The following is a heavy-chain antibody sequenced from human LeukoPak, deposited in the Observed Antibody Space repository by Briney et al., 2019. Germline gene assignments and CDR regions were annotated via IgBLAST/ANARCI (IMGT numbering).Heavy chain of an antibody. CDR1: GGTFSHYA. J-gene: IGHJ4*02. CDR2: IIPIFGTS. Sequence: SVKVSCKASGGTFSHYAINWVRQAPGQGLEWMGRIIPIFGTSDYSQKFQGRVTITTDESTTTAYMELSSLRSEDTAVYYCARSSNYDFINYWGQGTLVTVSS. D-gene: IGHD4-11*01. V-gene: IGHV1-69*05. CDR3: ARSSNYDFINY.